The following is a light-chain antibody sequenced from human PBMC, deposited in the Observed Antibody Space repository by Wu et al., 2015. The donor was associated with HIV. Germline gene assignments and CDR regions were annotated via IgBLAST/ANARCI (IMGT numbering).Light chain of an antibody. CDR1: QTINNK. CDR3: QQYHHWPPLT. V-gene: IGKV3-15*01. CDR2: DAS. J-gene: IGKJ4*01. Sequence: EIVMTQSPVTLSVSPGERATLSCRASQTINNKLAWYQHTPGQTPRPLIYDASTRATGIPARFSASGSGTEFTLTVSSIQSEDFAVYFCQQYHHWPPLTFGGGTKVEIK.